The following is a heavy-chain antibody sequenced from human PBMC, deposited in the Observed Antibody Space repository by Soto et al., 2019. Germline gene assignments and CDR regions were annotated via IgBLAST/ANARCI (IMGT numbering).Heavy chain of an antibody. D-gene: IGHD3-3*01. CDR1: GFSLSTSGVG. CDR2: IYWDDDK. V-gene: IGHV2-5*02. CDR3: AHTYYDFWSGYYTAPFDY. J-gene: IGHJ4*02. Sequence: QITLKESGPTLVKPTQTLTLTCTFSGFSLSTSGVGVGWIRQPPGKALEWLALIYWDDDKRYSPSLKSRLTITKDTSNNQVVLTMTNMDPVDTATYYCAHTYYDFWSGYYTAPFDYWGQGTLVTVSS.